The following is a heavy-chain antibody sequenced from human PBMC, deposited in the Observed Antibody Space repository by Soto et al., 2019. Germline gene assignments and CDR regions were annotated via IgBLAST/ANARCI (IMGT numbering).Heavy chain of an antibody. CDR1: GFTFSSYA. CDR3: ARARGEMATIRTRYFDY. CDR2: ISGSGGST. D-gene: IGHD5-12*01. V-gene: IGHV3-23*01. J-gene: IGHJ4*02. Sequence: GGSLRLSCAASGFTFSSYAMSWVRQAPGKGLEWVSAISGSGGSTYYADSVKGRFTISRDNSKNSLYPQMNSLRAEDTAVYYCARARGEMATIRTRYFDYWGQGTLVTVSS.